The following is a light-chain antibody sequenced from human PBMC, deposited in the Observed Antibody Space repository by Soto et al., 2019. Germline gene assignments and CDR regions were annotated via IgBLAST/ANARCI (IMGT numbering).Light chain of an antibody. CDR1: QGIRSD. V-gene: IGKV1-17*01. Sequence: DIQMTQSQSSLSAAVGDRVTITCLARQGIRSDLGWYQQKQGKAPKRMIYAASSLQSGVPSRFSGSGSGTEFPLTSSSLKPEDFATYFCLQHNTYQYTFGQGNKLDIQ. CDR3: LQHNTYQYT. CDR2: AAS. J-gene: IGKJ2*01.